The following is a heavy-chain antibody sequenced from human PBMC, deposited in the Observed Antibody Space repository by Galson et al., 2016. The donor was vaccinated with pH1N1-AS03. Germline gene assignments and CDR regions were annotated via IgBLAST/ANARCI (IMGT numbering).Heavy chain of an antibody. CDR2: IIGAGGVT. V-gene: IGHV3-23*01. Sequence: SLRLSCAASGFTFSSYAMSWVRQAPGKGLEWVASIIGAGGVTYYAGSVKGRFAAPRDTSENTVSLQLDRLSAEDTAGYYCAKDKEAEADKRGYVFDDWGQGTLVTVSS. CDR3: AKDKEAEADKRGYVFDD. J-gene: IGHJ4*01. D-gene: IGHD3-10*01. CDR1: GFTFSSYA.